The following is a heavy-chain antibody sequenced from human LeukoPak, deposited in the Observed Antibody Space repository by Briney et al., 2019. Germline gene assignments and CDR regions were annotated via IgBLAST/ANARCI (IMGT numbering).Heavy chain of an antibody. D-gene: IGHD6-19*01. J-gene: IGHJ4*02. V-gene: IGHV3-9*03. Sequence: GRSLRLSCAASGFTFDDYAMHWVRQAPGKGLEWVSGISWNSGSIGYAVSVKGRFTISRDNAKNSLYLQMNSLRAEDMALYYCAKDKGAVAGAFDYWGQGTLVTVSS. CDR3: AKDKGAVAGAFDY. CDR1: GFTFDDYA. CDR2: ISWNSGSI.